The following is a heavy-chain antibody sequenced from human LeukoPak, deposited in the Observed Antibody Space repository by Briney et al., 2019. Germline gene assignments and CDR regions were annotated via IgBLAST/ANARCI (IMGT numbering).Heavy chain of an antibody. CDR1: GFTFSSYA. CDR2: ISGSGGST. D-gene: IGHD6-19*01. J-gene: IGHJ4*02. V-gene: IGHV3-23*01. Sequence: PGGSLRLSCAASGFTFSSYAMSWVRQAPGKGLEWVSAISGSGGSTYYADSVKGRFTISRDNSKNTLYLQMNSLRAEDTAVYYCAKAPDNLNGWYYGDYCGQGTLVTVSS. CDR3: AKAPDNLNGWYYGDY.